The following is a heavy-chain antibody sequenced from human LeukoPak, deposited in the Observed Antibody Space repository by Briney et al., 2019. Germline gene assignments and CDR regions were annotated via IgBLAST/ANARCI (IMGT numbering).Heavy chain of an antibody. CDR3: AKVPPLNYYDSSGDSN. D-gene: IGHD3-22*01. Sequence: GGSLRLSCIASTRYFTNYWMHWVRQVPGKGLAWLSRIDRDGLKADYADSVRGRFTISRDNAKNSLYLQMNSLRAEDTAVYYCAKVPPLNYYDSSGDSNWGQGTLVTVSS. V-gene: IGHV3-74*01. CDR1: TRYFTNYW. J-gene: IGHJ4*02. CDR2: IDRDGLKA.